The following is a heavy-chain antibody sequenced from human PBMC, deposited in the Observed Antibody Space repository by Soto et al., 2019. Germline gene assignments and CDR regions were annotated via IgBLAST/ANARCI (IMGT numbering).Heavy chain of an antibody. D-gene: IGHD2-21*02. V-gene: IGHV1-69*05. CDR3: ARDHPPAYCGGDCYGDY. CDR1: GGTFSSYA. CDR2: ISANFGTA. Sequence: SVKVSCKASGGTFSSYAISWVRQAPGQGLEWMGGISANFGTANYAQKLQGRVTMTTDTSTSTAYMELRSLRSDDTAVYYCARDHPPAYCGGDCYGDYWGQGTLVTVSS. J-gene: IGHJ4*02.